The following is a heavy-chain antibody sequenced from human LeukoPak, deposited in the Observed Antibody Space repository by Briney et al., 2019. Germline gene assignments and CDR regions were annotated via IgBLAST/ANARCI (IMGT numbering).Heavy chain of an antibody. CDR3: ARDHRVAGLLFDY. Sequence: GGSLRLSCAASGFTFSSYSMNWVRQAPGKGLEWVASINQDGSEKYYVDSGKGRFTISRDNAENSLYLQMNSLRAEDTAVYYCARDHRVAGLLFDYWGQGTLVTVSS. D-gene: IGHD6-19*01. J-gene: IGHJ4*02. V-gene: IGHV3-7*01. CDR1: GFTFSSYS. CDR2: INQDGSEK.